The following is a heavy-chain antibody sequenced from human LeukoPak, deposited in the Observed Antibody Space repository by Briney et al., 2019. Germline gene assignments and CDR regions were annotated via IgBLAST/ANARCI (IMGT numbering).Heavy chain of an antibody. V-gene: IGHV3-7*01. CDR1: GFTFTTYW. Sequence: GGSLRLSCAASGFTFTTYWINWVRQAPGKGLEWVAVINQDGSDKYYVDSVKGRFTISRDNAKNSLYLQMNSLRAEDTAVYYCARDFRNAGDYWGQGTLVTVSS. D-gene: IGHD1-14*01. CDR3: ARDFRNAGDY. J-gene: IGHJ4*02. CDR2: INQDGSDK.